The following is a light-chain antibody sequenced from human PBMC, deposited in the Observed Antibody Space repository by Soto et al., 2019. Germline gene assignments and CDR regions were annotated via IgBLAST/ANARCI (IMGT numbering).Light chain of an antibody. CDR1: SSNIGGNT. V-gene: IGLV1-44*01. Sequence: QSVLTQPPSASGTPGQRVTISCSGSSSNIGGNTVNWYQQLPGSAPKLLIYGNDQRPSGVPDRFSGSKSGTSASLAISGHQSEYEADYYCAAWDDSLNAFVFGTGTKLTVL. CDR2: GND. CDR3: AAWDDSLNAFV. J-gene: IGLJ1*01.